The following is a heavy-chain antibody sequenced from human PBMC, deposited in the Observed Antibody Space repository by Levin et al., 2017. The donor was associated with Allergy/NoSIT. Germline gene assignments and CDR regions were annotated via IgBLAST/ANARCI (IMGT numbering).Heavy chain of an antibody. CDR2: IIPITDVT. J-gene: IGHJ4*02. CDR1: GGSFSDYT. V-gene: IGHV1-69*04. Sequence: SVKVSCKTSGGSFSDYTFSWVRQAPGEGLEWMGRIIPITDVTTYAQKFQGRITITADDSSRTAYMELSSLTSEDTAVYYCARDLGYTYGLLGYWGQGTLVSVSS. CDR3: ARDLGYTYGLLGY. D-gene: IGHD5-18*01.